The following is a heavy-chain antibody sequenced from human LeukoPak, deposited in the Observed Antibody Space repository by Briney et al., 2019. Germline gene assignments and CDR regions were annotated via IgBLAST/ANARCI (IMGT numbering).Heavy chain of an antibody. CDR2: ISYDGSNK. J-gene: IGHJ4*02. CDR3: AKGGVDSNSWYELDY. CDR1: GFTFSSYG. D-gene: IGHD6-13*01. V-gene: IGHV3-30*18. Sequence: GRSLRLSCAVSGFTFSSYGMHWVRQAPGKGLEWVSIISYDGSNKYYADSVKGRFTIFRDNSKNTLYLQMNSLRAEDTAVYYRAKGGVDSNSWYELDYWGQGTLVTVSS.